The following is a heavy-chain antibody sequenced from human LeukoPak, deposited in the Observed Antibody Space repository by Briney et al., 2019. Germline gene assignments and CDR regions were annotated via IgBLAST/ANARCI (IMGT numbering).Heavy chain of an antibody. CDR3: APGSDSGYYRVGTYFDY. V-gene: IGHV1-2*02. D-gene: IGHD5-12*01. Sequence: GSVNGSCKASGYTFTGYYMHWVRQAPGQGLEWMGWINPNSGGTNYAQKFQGRVTMTRDTSISTAYMELSRLRSDDTAVYYCAPGSDSGYYRVGTYFDYWGQGTLVTVSS. CDR2: INPNSGGT. J-gene: IGHJ4*02. CDR1: GYTFTGYY.